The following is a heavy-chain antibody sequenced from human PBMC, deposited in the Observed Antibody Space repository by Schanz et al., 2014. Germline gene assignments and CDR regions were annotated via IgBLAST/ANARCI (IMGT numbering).Heavy chain of an antibody. CDR1: GFTFRGYA. CDR2: IYTSGST. V-gene: IGHV3-66*02. CDR3: ARDDGGGYNQIDH. Sequence: EVQLLESGGDLVQPGGSLRLSCVVSGFTFRGYAMSWVRQAPGKGLEWVSVIYTSGSTYYADSVKGRFTISRDNSENTLFLEMNSLRLEDTAVYYCARDDGGGYNQIDHWGQGTRVTVSA. D-gene: IGHD5-12*01. J-gene: IGHJ5*02.